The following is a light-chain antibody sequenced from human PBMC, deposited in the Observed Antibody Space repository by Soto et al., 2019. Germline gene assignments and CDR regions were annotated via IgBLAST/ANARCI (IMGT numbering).Light chain of an antibody. CDR3: QQYGSSKLS. J-gene: IGKJ4*01. V-gene: IGKV3-20*01. Sequence: EIVLTQSPATLSLSQGERATLSCRASQSVNNDYLAWYQQRHGQAPSLLIYGASSRATGIPDRFSGSGSGTDFTLTISGLEPEDFAVYYCQQYGSSKLSFGGGTKVDI. CDR1: QSVNNDY. CDR2: GAS.